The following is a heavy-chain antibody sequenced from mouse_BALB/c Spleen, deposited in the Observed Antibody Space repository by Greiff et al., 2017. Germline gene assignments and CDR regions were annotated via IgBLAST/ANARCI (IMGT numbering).Heavy chain of an antibody. V-gene: IGHV5-6-4*01. CDR1: GFTFSSYT. CDR2: ISSGGST. Sequence: DVKLVESGGGLVKPGGSLKLSCAASGFTFSSYTMSWVRQTPEKRLEWVATISSGGSTYYPDSVKGRFTISRDNAKNTLYLQMSSLKSEDTAMYYCARDGSSYVWFAYWGQGTLVTVSA. CDR3: ARDGSSYVWFAY. D-gene: IGHD1-1*01. J-gene: IGHJ3*01.